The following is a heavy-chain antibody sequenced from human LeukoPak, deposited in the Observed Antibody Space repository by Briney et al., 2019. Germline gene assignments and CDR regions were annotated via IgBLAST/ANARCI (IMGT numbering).Heavy chain of an antibody. V-gene: IGHV3-21*01. Sequence: GGSLRLSCAASGFTFSSYTMSWVRQAPGKGLEWVSSISSSSTYIYYADSVKGRFIISRDNAKNSLYLQMNSLRAEDTAVYYCARPHPRTVFGVFSYYYGMDVWGQGTTVTVSS. CDR2: ISSSSTYI. CDR3: ARPHPRTVFGVFSYYYGMDV. D-gene: IGHD3-3*01. J-gene: IGHJ6*02. CDR1: GFTFSSYT.